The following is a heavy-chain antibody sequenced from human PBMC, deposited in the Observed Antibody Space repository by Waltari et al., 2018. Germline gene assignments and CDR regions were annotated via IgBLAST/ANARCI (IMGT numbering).Heavy chain of an antibody. CDR3: AREAVSSDWFDP. CDR2: ISSSSSYI. Sequence: EVQLVESGGGLVKPGGSLRLSGAASGFTFSSYSMNWGRHAPGKGLEWVSSISSSSSYIYYADSVKGRFTISRDNAKNSLYLQMNSLRAEDTAVYYCAREAVSSDWFDPWGQGTLVTVSS. J-gene: IGHJ5*02. D-gene: IGHD2-2*01. V-gene: IGHV3-21*01. CDR1: GFTFSSYS.